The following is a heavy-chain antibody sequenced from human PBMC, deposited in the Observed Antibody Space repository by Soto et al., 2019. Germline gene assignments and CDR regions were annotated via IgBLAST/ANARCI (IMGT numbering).Heavy chain of an antibody. CDR2: IYPGDSEI. CDR1: GYSFTSYW. D-gene: IGHD6-19*01. Sequence: GESLKISCKASGYSFTSYWIGWVRQMPGKGLEWMGIIYPGDSEIRYSPSFQGQVTISADKSTSTAYLQWNSLKASDTAMYYCARSDNGGWYMFDSWGQGIPVTVYS. CDR3: ARSDNGGWYMFDS. J-gene: IGHJ4*02. V-gene: IGHV5-51*01.